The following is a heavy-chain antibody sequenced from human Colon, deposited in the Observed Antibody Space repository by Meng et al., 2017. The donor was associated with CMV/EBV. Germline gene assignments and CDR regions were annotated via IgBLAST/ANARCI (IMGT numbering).Heavy chain of an antibody. CDR1: GFTFSSYE. CDR3: ARSLYNWNEQDDY. CDR2: ISSSGSIK. J-gene: IGHJ4*02. D-gene: IGHD1-1*01. Sequence: GESLKISCAASGFTFSSYEMNWVRQAPGKGLERVSFISSSGSIKYYADSVKGRFTISRDNAKNSLYLQMNSLRAEDTAVYYCARSLYNWNEQDDYWGQGTLVTVSS. V-gene: IGHV3-48*03.